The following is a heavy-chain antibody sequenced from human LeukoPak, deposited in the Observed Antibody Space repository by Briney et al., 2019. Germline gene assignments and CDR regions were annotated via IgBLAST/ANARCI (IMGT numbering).Heavy chain of an antibody. CDR2: IGTAGDT. D-gene: IGHD6-13*01. CDR3: ARGSVRVGMDV. V-gene: IGHV3-13*01. CDR1: GITFSTSD. J-gene: IGHJ6*02. Sequence: SGGSLRLSCEASGITFSTSDMHWVRQAPGKGLEWVSVIGTAGDTYYADSVKGRFTISRENAKNSLYLQMNSLRAGDTAVYYYARGSVRVGMDVWGQGTTVTVSS.